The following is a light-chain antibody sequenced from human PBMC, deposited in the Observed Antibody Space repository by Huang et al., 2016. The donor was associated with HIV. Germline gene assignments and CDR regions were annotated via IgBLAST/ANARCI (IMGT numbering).Light chain of an antibody. CDR2: GAS. CDR3: QQYNNWPPLT. V-gene: IGKV3-15*01. Sequence: EIVMTQFQATLSVSPGERATLSCRASQSVSSTLAWYQQKPGQAPRLLLYGASTRAAGSPARFSGSGSGTEFTLTISSLQSEDFAVYYCQQYNNWPPLTFGGGTKVEIK. CDR1: QSVSST. J-gene: IGKJ4*01.